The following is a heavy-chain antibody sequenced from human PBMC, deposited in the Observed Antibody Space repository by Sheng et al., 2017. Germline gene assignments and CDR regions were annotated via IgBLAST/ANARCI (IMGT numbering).Heavy chain of an antibody. CDR1: GFTFSSYW. J-gene: IGHJ4*02. CDR3: ATFWSTSLVGY. V-gene: IGHV3-7*01. CDR2: IKPDGNDK. Sequence: EVQLVESGGDLVQPGGSLRLSCVASGFTFSSYWMSWVRQAPGKGLEWVANIKPDGNDKFYVDSVKGRFTISRDNAKNSLYLQMNSLRAEDTAVYYCATFWSTSLVGYWGQGTLVTVSS. D-gene: IGHD3-3*01.